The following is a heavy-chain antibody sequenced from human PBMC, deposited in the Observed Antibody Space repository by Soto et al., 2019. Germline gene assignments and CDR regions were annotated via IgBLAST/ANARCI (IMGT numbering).Heavy chain of an antibody. D-gene: IGHD2-2*01. CDR3: ARDDRRPDCSSTSCRYYYYYGMDV. CDR1: GYTFTGYY. V-gene: IGHV1-2*04. CDR2: INPNSGGT. Sequence: ASVKVSCKASGYTFTGYYMHWVRQAPGQGLEWMGWINPNSGGTNYAQKFQGWVTMTRDTSISTAYMELSRLRSDDTAVYYCARDDRRPDCSSTSCRYYYYYGMDVWGQGTTVTVSS. J-gene: IGHJ6*02.